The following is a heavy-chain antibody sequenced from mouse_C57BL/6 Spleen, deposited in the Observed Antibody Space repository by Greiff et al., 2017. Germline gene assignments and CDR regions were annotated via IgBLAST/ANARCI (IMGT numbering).Heavy chain of an antibody. J-gene: IGHJ1*03. Sequence: QVQLQQSGPELVKPGASVMISCKASGYAFSSSWMNWVKQRPGKGLEWIGRIYPGDGDTNYNGKFKGKATLTADKSSSTAYMQLSGLTSEYSAVYCCSRWGYHGSSYDWYIAVWRTGTTLTVSA. CDR2: IYPGDGDT. D-gene: IGHD1-1*01. CDR3: SRWGYHGSSYDWYIAV. CDR1: GYAFSSSW. V-gene: IGHV1-82*01.